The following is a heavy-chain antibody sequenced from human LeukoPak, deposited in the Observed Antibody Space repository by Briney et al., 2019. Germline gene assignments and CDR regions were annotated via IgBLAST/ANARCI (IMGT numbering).Heavy chain of an antibody. D-gene: IGHD3-3*01. CDR2: INTITGNP. CDR1: GYTFTNFA. V-gene: IGHV7-4-1*02. J-gene: IGHJ4*02. Sequence: GASVKVSCKASGYTFTNFAINWVRQAPGQGPEWMGWINTITGNPTYAQGFTGRFVFSLDTSVSTAYLQISSLEAEDTAVYYCTRDQDFWSGRYRRDFDYRGQGTLVTVSS. CDR3: TRDQDFWSGRYRRDFDY.